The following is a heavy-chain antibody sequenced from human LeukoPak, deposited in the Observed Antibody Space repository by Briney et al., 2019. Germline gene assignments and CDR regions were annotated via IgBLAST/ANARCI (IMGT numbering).Heavy chain of an antibody. CDR2: ISGNNGNT. Sequence: ASVKVSCMASGYIFTSYGINWVRQAPGQGLEWMGWISGNNGNTDYAQKFQGRVTMTTASAATTAYMELRSLTSDDTAMYYCATADRVGTYNFDFDIWGQGTMVTVSS. D-gene: IGHD3-3*01. CDR1: GYIFTSYG. J-gene: IGHJ3*02. V-gene: IGHV1-18*01. CDR3: ATADRVGTYNFDFDI.